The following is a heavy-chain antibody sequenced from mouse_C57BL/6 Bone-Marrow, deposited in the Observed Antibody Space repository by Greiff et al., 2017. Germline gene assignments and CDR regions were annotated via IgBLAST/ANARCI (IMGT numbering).Heavy chain of an antibody. CDR2: ISSGGSYT. D-gene: IGHD4-1*01. CDR1: GFTFSSYG. J-gene: IGHJ2*01. Sequence: EVHLVESGGDLVKPGGSLKLSCAASGFTFSSYGMSWVRQTPDKRLEWVATISSGGSYTYYPDSVKGRFTISRDNAKNTLYLQMSSLKSEDTAMYYCARRLGPDFDYWGQGTTLTVSS. V-gene: IGHV5-6*01. CDR3: ARRLGPDFDY.